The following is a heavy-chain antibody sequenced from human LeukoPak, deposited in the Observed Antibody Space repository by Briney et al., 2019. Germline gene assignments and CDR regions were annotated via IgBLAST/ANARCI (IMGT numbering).Heavy chain of an antibody. CDR1: GFAITTHH. D-gene: IGHD6-13*01. CDR2: VQTTKPNSCTT. V-gene: IGHV3-72*01. J-gene: IGHJ4*02. CDR3: VRVVTTSSGWYHFDN. Sequence: PGGSLRLSCAAPGFAITTHHMAWVGQAPGKGMEWVARVQTTKPNSCTTEYAASVKGRFTISRDDSKNSLYLQLNSLKTEDTAVYYCVRVVTTSSGWYHFDNWGQGTLVTVSS.